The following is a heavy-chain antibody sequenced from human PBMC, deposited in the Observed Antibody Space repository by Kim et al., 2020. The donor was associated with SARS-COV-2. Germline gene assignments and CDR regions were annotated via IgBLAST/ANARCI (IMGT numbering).Heavy chain of an antibody. CDR1: GFTLSSYS. Sequence: GGSLRLSCAASGFTLSSYSMHWVRQAPGRGLEWVAVIWYDGSRQYYADSVKGRFTISRDKSKNTLDLQMSSLRGEDTAVYFCARDNERGAFDIWGQGTTVSGSS. CDR3: ARDNERGAFDI. D-gene: IGHD2-8*01. J-gene: IGHJ3*02. CDR2: IWYDGSRQ. V-gene: IGHV3-33*01.